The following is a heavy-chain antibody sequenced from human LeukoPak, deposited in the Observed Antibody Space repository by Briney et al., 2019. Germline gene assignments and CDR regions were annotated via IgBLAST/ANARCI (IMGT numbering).Heavy chain of an antibody. CDR2: INSDGSST. CDR3: ARSSGYSPIDY. CDR1: GFTLSSYW. Sequence: GGSLRLSCAASGFTLSSYWMHWVRQAPGKGLVWVSRINSDGSSTSYADSVKGRFTISRDNAKNTLYLQMNSLRAEDTAVYYCARSSGYSPIDYWGQGTLVTVSS. D-gene: IGHD5-18*01. V-gene: IGHV3-74*01. J-gene: IGHJ4*02.